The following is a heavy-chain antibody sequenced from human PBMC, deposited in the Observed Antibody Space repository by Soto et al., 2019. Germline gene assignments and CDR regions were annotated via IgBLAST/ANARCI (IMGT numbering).Heavy chain of an antibody. V-gene: IGHV4-59*08. J-gene: IGHJ6*03. CDR1: GGSISSYY. D-gene: IGHD2-2*01. CDR2: IYYSGST. CDR3: ARHERRGCSSTSCYYYYYYYMDV. Sequence: PSETLSLTCTVSGGSISSYYWSWIRQPPGKGLEWIGYIYYSGSTNYNPSLKSRVTISVDTSKNQFSLKLSSVTAADTAVYYCARHERRGCSSTSCYYYYYYYMDVWGKGTTVTVSS.